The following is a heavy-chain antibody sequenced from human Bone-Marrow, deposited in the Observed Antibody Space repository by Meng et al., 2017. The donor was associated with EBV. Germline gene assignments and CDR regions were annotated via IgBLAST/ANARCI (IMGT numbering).Heavy chain of an antibody. Sequence: QVQLGQSGAEVKKPGSSGKVSCKASGGTFSSYAISWVRQASGQGLEWMGGIIPIFGTANYAQKFQGRVTITADESTSTAYMELSSLRSEDTAVYYCARGAVRGVIHWFDPWGQGTLVTVSS. CDR3: ARGAVRGVIHWFDP. D-gene: IGHD3-10*01. CDR2: IIPIFGTA. CDR1: GGTFSSYA. J-gene: IGHJ5*02. V-gene: IGHV1-69*01.